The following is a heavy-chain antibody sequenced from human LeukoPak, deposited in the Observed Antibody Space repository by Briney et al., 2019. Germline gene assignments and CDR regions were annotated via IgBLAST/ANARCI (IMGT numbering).Heavy chain of an antibody. CDR1: GYIFSNFA. J-gene: IGHJ4*02. Sequence: ASVKVSCKASGYIFSNFAITWVRQAPGQGLEWMGWISAYNGNTNYAQKLQGRVTMTEDTSTDTAYMELSSLRSEDTAVYYCATDLGSWRVFDYWGQGTLVTVSS. V-gene: IGHV1-18*01. D-gene: IGHD6-13*01. CDR2: ISAYNGNT. CDR3: ATDLGSWRVFDY.